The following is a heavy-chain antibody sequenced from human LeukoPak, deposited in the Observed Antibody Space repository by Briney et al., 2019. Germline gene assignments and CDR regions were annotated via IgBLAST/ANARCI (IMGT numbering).Heavy chain of an antibody. CDR2: ISGSGGST. D-gene: IGHD3-16*02. J-gene: IGHJ4*02. Sequence: GGSLRLSCAASGFTFSSYAMSWVRQAPGKGLEWVSTISGSGGSTYHADSVKGRFTISRDNSKNTLYLQMNSLRAEDTAVYYCASVWGSYRWAFDFWGQGTLVTVSS. V-gene: IGHV3-23*01. CDR3: ASVWGSYRWAFDF. CDR1: GFTFSSYA.